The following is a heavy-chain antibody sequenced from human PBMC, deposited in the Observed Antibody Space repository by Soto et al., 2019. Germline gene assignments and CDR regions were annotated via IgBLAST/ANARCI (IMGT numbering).Heavy chain of an antibody. CDR1: GGSISSSSYY. CDR2: IYYSGST. CDR3: ARSEMKYYDFWSGSGDPYYYYMDA. Sequence: SETLSLTCTVSGGSISSSSYYWGWIRQPPGKGLEWIGSIYYSGSTYYNPSLKSRVTISVDTSKNQFSLKLSSVTAADTAVYYCARSEMKYYDFWSGSGDPYYYYMDAWGKGTTVTVSS. D-gene: IGHD3-3*01. V-gene: IGHV4-39*01. J-gene: IGHJ6*03.